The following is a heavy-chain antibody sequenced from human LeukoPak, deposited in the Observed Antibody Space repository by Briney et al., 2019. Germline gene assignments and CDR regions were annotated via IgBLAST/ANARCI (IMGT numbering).Heavy chain of an antibody. Sequence: GSSVKVSCKASGGTFSSYAISWVRQAPGQGLEWMGGIIPILGTANYAQKFQGRVTITADESTSTAYMELSSLRSEDTAVYYCARVGEHITIFGVVRFAFDIWGQGTMVTVSS. CDR1: GGTFSSYA. J-gene: IGHJ3*02. CDR3: ARVGEHITIFGVVRFAFDI. D-gene: IGHD3-3*01. V-gene: IGHV1-69*01. CDR2: IIPILGTA.